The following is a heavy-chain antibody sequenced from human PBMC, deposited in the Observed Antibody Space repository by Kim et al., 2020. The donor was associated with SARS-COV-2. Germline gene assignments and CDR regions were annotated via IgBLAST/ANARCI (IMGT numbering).Heavy chain of an antibody. CDR3: ARDRYSSGSFDY. CDR2: IIPIFGTA. CDR1: GGTFSSYA. V-gene: IGHV1-69*13. Sequence: SVKVSCKASGGTFSSYAISWVRQAPGQGLEWMGGIIPIFGTANYAQKFQGRVTITADESTSTAYMELSSLRSEDTAVYYCARDRYSSGSFDYWGQGTLVTVSS. D-gene: IGHD6-19*01. J-gene: IGHJ4*02.